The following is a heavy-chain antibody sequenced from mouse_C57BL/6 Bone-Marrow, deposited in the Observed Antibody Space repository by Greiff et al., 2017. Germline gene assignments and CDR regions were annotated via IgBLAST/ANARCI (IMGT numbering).Heavy chain of an antibody. CDR3: AIGGYYYAMDY. Sequence: QVQLQQPGAELVMPGASVKMSCKASGYTFTSYRMHWVKQRPGQGLDWIGEIAPSDRCTNYNQKFKGKSTLTVDKATSTAYMQLSSLTSEDSAVYYFAIGGYYYAMDYWGQGTSVTVAS. J-gene: IGHJ4*01. V-gene: IGHV1-69*01. CDR1: GYTFTSYR. D-gene: IGHD2-2*01. CDR2: IAPSDRCT.